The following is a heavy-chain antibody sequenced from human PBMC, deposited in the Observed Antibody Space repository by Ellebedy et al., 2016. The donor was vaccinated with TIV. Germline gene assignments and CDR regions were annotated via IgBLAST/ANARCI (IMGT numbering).Heavy chain of an antibody. CDR1: GGTLDSYA. CDR2: INPNSGGT. Sequence: ASVKVSXKASGGTLDSYAISWVRQAPGQGLEWMGWINPNSGGTHYAQKFQGRVTMTKDTSISTVYMELNSLISDDTAVYYCARDRAEGASSSGFDLWGQGTVVTVSS. D-gene: IGHD6-6*01. V-gene: IGHV1-2*02. CDR3: ARDRAEGASSSGFDL. J-gene: IGHJ3*01.